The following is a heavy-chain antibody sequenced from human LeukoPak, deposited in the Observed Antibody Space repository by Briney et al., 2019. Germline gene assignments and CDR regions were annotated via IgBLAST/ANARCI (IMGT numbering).Heavy chain of an antibody. V-gene: IGHV3-21*01. J-gene: IGHJ4*02. Sequence: PGGSLRLSCAASGFTFSSYSMNWVRQAPGKGLEWVSSISSSSSYIYYADSVKGRFTISRDNAKNSLYLQMNSLRAEDTAVYYCARDPRYSNYIRYWGQGTLVTVSS. D-gene: IGHD4-11*01. CDR1: GFTFSSYS. CDR3: ARDPRYSNYIRY. CDR2: ISSSSSYI.